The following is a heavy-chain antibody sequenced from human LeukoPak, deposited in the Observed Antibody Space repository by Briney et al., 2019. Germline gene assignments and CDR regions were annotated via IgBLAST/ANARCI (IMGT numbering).Heavy chain of an antibody. V-gene: IGHV3-30*02. CDR1: GFTFSSYG. CDR2: IRYDGSNK. CDR3: AKDLVGAAGIDAFDI. J-gene: IGHJ3*02. Sequence: GGSLRLSCAASGFTFSSYGMHWVRQAPGKGLEWVAFIRYDGSNKYYADSVKGRFTISRDNSKNTLYLQMNSLRAEDTAVYYCAKDLVGAAGIDAFDIWGQGTMVTVSS. D-gene: IGHD1-26*01.